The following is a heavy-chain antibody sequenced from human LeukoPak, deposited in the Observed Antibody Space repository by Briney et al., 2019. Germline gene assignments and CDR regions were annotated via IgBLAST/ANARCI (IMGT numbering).Heavy chain of an antibody. CDR3: AKDGGSGSYYSPYFDY. CDR1: GCTFSSYA. D-gene: IGHD3-10*01. Sequence: QPGGSLRLSCAASGCTFSSYAMSWVRQAPGKGLEWVSAISGSGGSTYYADSVKGRFTISRDNSKNTLYLQMNSLRAEDTAVYYCAKDGGSGSYYSPYFDYWGQGTLVTVSS. V-gene: IGHV3-23*01. J-gene: IGHJ4*02. CDR2: ISGSGGST.